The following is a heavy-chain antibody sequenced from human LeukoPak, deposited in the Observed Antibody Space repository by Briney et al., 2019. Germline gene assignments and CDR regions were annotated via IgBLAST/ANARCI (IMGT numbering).Heavy chain of an antibody. CDR1: GITLNYYY. Sequence: PGGSLRLSCAASGITLNYYYMSWIRQAPGKGLEWVSYISSSGSTIYYADSVKGRFTISRDNAKNSLYLQMNSLRAEDTAVYYCVGETQNTREGGYYMDVWAKGPRSPSP. CDR2: ISSSGSTI. D-gene: IGHD2/OR15-2a*01. V-gene: IGHV3-11*01. J-gene: IGHJ6*03. CDR3: VGETQNTREGGYYMDV.